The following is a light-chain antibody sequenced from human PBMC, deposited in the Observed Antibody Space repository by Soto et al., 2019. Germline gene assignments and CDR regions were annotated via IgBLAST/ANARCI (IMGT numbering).Light chain of an antibody. J-gene: IGKJ1*01. CDR2: DAS. CDR3: QNSGDFRWT. Sequence: DIVLTQSPATLSLSPGERATLSCRASQSVSSYLAWYQQKPGQAPRLLIYDASNRATGIPARFSGSGSGTDFTLTISRLEPEEFAVYYCQNSGDFRWTVGKGNKVDI. V-gene: IGKV3-11*01. CDR1: QSVSSY.